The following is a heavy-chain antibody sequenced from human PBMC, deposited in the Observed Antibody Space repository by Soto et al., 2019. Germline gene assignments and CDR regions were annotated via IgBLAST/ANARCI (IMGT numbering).Heavy chain of an antibody. CDR1: GGTLSDHG. Sequence: QVQLEQSGAEVKKPGSSVKVSCKASGGTLSDHGVAWLRQAPGQGLECMGGTIPVFNTAKYAQKFQRRVTVTADKFTNIAYMALSSLRSEDTPFYFCARGVYGSGNSSHGPAALDIWGQGPVVIVSS. CDR2: TIPVFNTA. J-gene: IGHJ3*02. CDR3: ARGVYGSGNSSHGPAALDI. D-gene: IGHD3-10*01. V-gene: IGHV1-69*06.